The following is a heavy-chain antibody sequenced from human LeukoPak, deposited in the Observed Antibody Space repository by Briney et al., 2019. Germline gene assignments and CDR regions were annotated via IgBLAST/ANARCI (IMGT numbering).Heavy chain of an antibody. CDR3: AREPQYYYDSSGYSTT. D-gene: IGHD3-22*01. CDR2: IYSGGST. V-gene: IGHV3-66*02. CDR1: GFTVSSNY. Sequence: PGGSLRLSCAASGFTVSSNYMSWVRQAPGKGLEWVSVIYSGGSTYYADSVKGRFTISRDNSKNTLYLRMNSLRAEDTAVYYCAREPQYYYDSSGYSTTWGQGTLVTVSS. J-gene: IGHJ4*02.